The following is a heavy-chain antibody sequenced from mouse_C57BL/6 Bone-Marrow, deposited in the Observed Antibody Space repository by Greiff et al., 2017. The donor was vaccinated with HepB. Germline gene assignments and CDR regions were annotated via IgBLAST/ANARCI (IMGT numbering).Heavy chain of an antibody. CDR1: GFNIKDYY. J-gene: IGHJ2*01. CDR3: TRQLRLRFFDY. Sequence: EVQLQESGAELVRPGASVELSCTASGFNIKDYYMHWVKQRPEQGLEWIGRIDPEDGDTEYAPKFQGKATMTADTSSNTAYLQLSSLTSEDTAVYYCTRQLRLRFFDYWGRGTTLTVSS. CDR2: IDPEDGDT. V-gene: IGHV14-1*01. D-gene: IGHD3-2*02.